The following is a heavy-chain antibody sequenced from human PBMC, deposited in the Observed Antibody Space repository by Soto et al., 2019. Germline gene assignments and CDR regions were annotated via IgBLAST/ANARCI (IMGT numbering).Heavy chain of an antibody. J-gene: IGHJ6*02. CDR1: GYSFTAYC. V-gene: IGHV5-10-1*01. D-gene: IGHD2-2*01. CDR2: IDPSASYT. CDR3: ARMSCSRTTAYYGMDV. Sequence: PGESLKISCKGSGYSFTAYCITWVRQMPGQGLEWMGRIDPSASYTHYSPALQGHVAISVDRSINTAYLQWSSLKASDTAMYYCARMSCSRTTAYYGMDVWGQGTAVTVSS.